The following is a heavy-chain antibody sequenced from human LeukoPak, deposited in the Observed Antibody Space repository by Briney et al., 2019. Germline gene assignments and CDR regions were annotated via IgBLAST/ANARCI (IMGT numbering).Heavy chain of an antibody. V-gene: IGHV5-51*01. CDR2: IYPGDSDT. Sequence: GESLKISCKGSGYSFTCYWIGWVRQMPGKGLEWKGIIYPGDSDTRYSPSFQGQVTISADKSISTAYLQWSSLKASDTAMYYCATAAAGNPPDFDYWGQGTLVTVSS. D-gene: IGHD6-13*01. CDR3: ATAAAGNPPDFDY. CDR1: GYSFTCYW. J-gene: IGHJ4*02.